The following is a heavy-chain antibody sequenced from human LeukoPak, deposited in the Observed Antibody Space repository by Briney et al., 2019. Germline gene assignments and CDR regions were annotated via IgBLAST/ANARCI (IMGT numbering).Heavy chain of an antibody. D-gene: IGHD3-10*01. CDR1: GYTFTSYY. CDR2: INPSGGST. Sequence: GASVKVSCKASGYTFTSYYMHWVRQAPGQGLEWMGIINPSGGSTSYAQKFQGRVTMTRDTSTSTVYMELSSLRSEDTAVYYCARERPTMVRGVTYGMDVWGQGTTVTVYS. V-gene: IGHV1-46*01. CDR3: ARERPTMVRGVTYGMDV. J-gene: IGHJ6*02.